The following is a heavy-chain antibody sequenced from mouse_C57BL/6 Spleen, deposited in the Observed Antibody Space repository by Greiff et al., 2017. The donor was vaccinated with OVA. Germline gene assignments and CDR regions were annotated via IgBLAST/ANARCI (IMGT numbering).Heavy chain of an antibody. CDR3: ARGDDYDLFAY. CDR2: IYPGDGDT. CDR1: GYAFSSSW. V-gene: IGHV1-82*01. D-gene: IGHD2-4*01. J-gene: IGHJ3*01. Sequence: VKLQESGPELVKPGASVKISCKASGYAFSSSWMNWVKQRPGKGLEWIGRIYPGDGDTNYNGKFKGKATLTADKSSSTAYMQLSSLTSEDSAVYFCARGDDYDLFAYWGQGTLVTVSA.